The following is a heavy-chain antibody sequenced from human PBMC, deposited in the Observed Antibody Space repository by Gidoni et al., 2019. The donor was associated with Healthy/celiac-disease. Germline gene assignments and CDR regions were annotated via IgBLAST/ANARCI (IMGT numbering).Heavy chain of an antibody. CDR3: ARDKDWNYIYEAFDI. J-gene: IGHJ3*02. D-gene: IGHD1-7*01. CDR1: GVTFSSYA. CDR2: IIPIFGTA. V-gene: IGHV1-69*01. Sequence: QVQLVQSGAVVKQPGSSVTVPCKASGVTFSSYAISWVRQAPGQGLEWMGGIIPIFGTANYAQKFQGRVTITSDEATSTAYMELSSMRAEDTAVYYCARDKDWNYIYEAFDIWGQGTMVTVSS.